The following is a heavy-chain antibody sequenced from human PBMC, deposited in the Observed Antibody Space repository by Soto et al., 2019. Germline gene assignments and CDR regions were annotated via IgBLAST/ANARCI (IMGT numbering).Heavy chain of an antibody. CDR1: GFTFSSYD. J-gene: IGHJ3*02. V-gene: IGHV3-13*01. CDR3: ARGLGYSSGWYFAFDI. Sequence: EVQLVESGGGLVQPGGSLRLSCAASGFTFSSYDMHWVRQATGKGLEWVSAIGTAGDTYYPGSVKGRFTISRENAKNSLYLQMNSVRAGDTAVYYCARGLGYSSGWYFAFDIWGQGTMVTVSS. CDR2: IGTAGDT. D-gene: IGHD6-19*01.